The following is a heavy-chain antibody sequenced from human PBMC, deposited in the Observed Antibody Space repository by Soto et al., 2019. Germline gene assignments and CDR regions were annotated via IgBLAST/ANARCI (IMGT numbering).Heavy chain of an antibody. D-gene: IGHD3-22*01. CDR1: GGSVSGYY. J-gene: IGHJ4*02. CDR2: IYYSGST. V-gene: IGHV4-59*08. Sequence: SETLSLTCTVSGGSVSGYYWSWIRQPPGKGLEWIAYIYYSGSTNSNPSLKSRVTISVDTSKNQFSLKLSSVTAADTAVYYCARHYYDSSVLDYWGQGTLVTVSS. CDR3: ARHYYDSSVLDY.